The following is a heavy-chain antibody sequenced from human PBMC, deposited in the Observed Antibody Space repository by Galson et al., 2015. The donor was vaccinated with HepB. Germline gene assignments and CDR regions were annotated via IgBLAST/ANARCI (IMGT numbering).Heavy chain of an antibody. V-gene: IGHV3-30*03. J-gene: IGHJ4*02. CDR2: ISYDGSNK. Sequence: SLRLSCAASGFTFSSYGMHWVRQAPGKGLEWVAVISYDGSNKYYADSVKGRFTISRDNSKNTLYLQMNSLRAEDTAVYYCTREYYYDSSGPRDYWGQGTLVTVSS. D-gene: IGHD3-22*01. CDR1: GFTFSSYG. CDR3: TREYYYDSSGPRDY.